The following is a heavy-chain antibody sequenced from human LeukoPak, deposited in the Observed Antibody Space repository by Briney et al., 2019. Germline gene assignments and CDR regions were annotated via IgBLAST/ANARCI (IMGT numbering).Heavy chain of an antibody. CDR3: AKVGGGWEYYYYYYGMDV. D-gene: IGHD6-19*01. CDR1: GFTLSSYA. CDR2: ISGSGGST. V-gene: IGHV3-23*01. J-gene: IGHJ6*02. Sequence: GGSLRLSCAASGFTLSSYAMSWVRQAPGKGLEWVSAISGSGGSTYYADSVKGRFTISRDNSKNTLYLQMNSLRAEDTAVYYCAKVGGGWEYYYYYYGMDVWGQGTTVTVSS.